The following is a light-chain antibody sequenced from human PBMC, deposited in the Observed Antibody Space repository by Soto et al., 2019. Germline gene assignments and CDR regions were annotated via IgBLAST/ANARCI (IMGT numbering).Light chain of an antibody. J-gene: IGKJ1*01. Sequence: IQMTQSPSTLSGSVGYRVTITCRASQGIRNDLGWYQQKPGKAPKLLIYAASSLQSGVPSRFSGSGSGTDFTLTISSLQPEDFATYYCLQDYNYPRTFGQGTKVDIK. CDR1: QGIRND. CDR3: LQDYNYPRT. CDR2: AAS. V-gene: IGKV1-6*01.